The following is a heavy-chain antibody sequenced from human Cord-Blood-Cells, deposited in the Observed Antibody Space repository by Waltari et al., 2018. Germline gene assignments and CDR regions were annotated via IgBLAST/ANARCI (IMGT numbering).Heavy chain of an antibody. J-gene: IGHJ4*02. CDR1: SSYW. V-gene: IGHV3-7*01. D-gene: IGHD6-13*01. CDR3: AREFWPFFFSSSWYYFDY. Sequence: SSYWMSWVRQAPGKGLEWVANIKQDGSEKYYVDSVKGRFTISRDNAKNSLYLQMNSLRAEDTAVYYCAREFWPFFFSSSWYYFDYWGQGTLVTVSS. CDR2: IKQDGSEK.